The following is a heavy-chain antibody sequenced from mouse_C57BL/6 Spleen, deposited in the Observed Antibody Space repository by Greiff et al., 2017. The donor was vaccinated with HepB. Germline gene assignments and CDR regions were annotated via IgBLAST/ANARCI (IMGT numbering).Heavy chain of an antibody. Sequence: DVHLVESGGGLVKPGGSLKLSCAASGFTFSSYTMSWVRQTPEKRLEWVATISGGGGNTYYPDSVKGRFTISRDNAKNTLYLQMSSLRSEDTALYYCARDYYGSSPFAYWGQGTLVTVSA. J-gene: IGHJ3*01. CDR1: GFTFSSYT. V-gene: IGHV5-9*01. D-gene: IGHD1-1*01. CDR3: ARDYYGSSPFAY. CDR2: ISGGGGNT.